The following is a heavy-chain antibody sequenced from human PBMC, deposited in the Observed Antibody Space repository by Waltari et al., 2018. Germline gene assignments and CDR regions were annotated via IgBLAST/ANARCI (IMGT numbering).Heavy chain of an antibody. CDR3: ARSYSSGWTG. D-gene: IGHD6-19*01. Sequence: QVQLVESGGGVVQPGRSLRLSCAASGFTFSSYAIHWVRQAPGKGLEWVAVISYDGSNKYYADSVKGRFTISRDNSKNTLYLQMNSLRAEDTAVYYCARSYSSGWTGRGQGTLVTVSS. CDR1: GFTFSSYA. V-gene: IGHV3-30-3*01. J-gene: IGHJ4*02. CDR2: ISYDGSNK.